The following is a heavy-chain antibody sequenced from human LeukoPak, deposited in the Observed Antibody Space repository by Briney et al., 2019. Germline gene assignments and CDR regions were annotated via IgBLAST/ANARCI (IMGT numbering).Heavy chain of an antibody. D-gene: IGHD2-2*01. CDR3: ARRWGPHCSGISCYWRDWYFDL. J-gene: IGHJ2*01. V-gene: IGHV1-2*02. Sequence: GASVKVSCKASGYTFTGYFIHWVRQAPGQGLEWMGWLNPNSGGTNYAQKFQGRVTMTRDTSISTAYMELSSLRSDDTAVYYCARRWGPHCSGISCYWRDWYFDLWGRGTLVTVSS. CDR2: LNPNSGGT. CDR1: GYTFTGYF.